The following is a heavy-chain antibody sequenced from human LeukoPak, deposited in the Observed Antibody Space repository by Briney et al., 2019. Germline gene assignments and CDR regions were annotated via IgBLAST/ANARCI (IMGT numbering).Heavy chain of an antibody. CDR2: ISGNGQKT. CDR3: AKDANYYDSSAFFIPFDS. Sequence: GGSLRLSCSASGFTFSRFAMTWVRQLPGKGLQWVSTISGNGQKTYYGDSVTGRFSVSRDNSNNIFFLQMDSLRADDSALYYCAKDANYYDSSAFFIPFDSWGQGTLVTVSS. J-gene: IGHJ4*02. D-gene: IGHD3-22*01. CDR1: GFTFSRFA. V-gene: IGHV3-23*01.